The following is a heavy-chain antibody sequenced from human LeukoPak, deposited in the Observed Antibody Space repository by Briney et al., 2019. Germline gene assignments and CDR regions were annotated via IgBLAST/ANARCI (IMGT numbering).Heavy chain of an antibody. CDR3: AKEPREYCSSTSCPNWFDS. CDR2: ISASGGTT. Sequence: GGSLRLSCAASGFTFSTYAMSRVRQAPWKGLEWVSAISASGGTTYYADSVKGRFTISRDNSKNTLYLQMNSLRAEDTAVYYCAKEPREYCSSTSCPNWFDSWGQGTLVTVSS. J-gene: IGHJ5*01. V-gene: IGHV3-23*01. D-gene: IGHD2-2*01. CDR1: GFTFSTYA.